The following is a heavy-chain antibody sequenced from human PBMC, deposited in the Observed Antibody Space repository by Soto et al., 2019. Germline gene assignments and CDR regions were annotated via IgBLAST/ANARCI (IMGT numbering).Heavy chain of an antibody. Sequence: GSLENSRKGSWLRFFFFLICLGFPMPRKSPEWMAIMSPDDSDIRYSPSFEAHVTISADKSTSTAFLQWSSLKASDTAMYYCATAYVYDFENSNYYRDAFDIWGQGTLVT. V-gene: IGHV5-51*01. CDR3: ATAYVYDFENSNYYRDAFDI. CDR2: MSPDDSDI. D-gene: IGHD3-22*01. J-gene: IGHJ3*02. CDR1: WLRFFFFL.